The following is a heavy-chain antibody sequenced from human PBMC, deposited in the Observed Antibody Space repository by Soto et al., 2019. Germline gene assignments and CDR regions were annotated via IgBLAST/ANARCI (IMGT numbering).Heavy chain of an antibody. CDR1: GFSFGSYA. CDR2: ISGSDGKT. D-gene: IGHD3-3*01. V-gene: IGHV3-23*01. CDR3: ARWSYLDY. Sequence: GGSLRLSCAASGFSFGSYALSWVRQAPGKGLEWASTISGSDGKTFYADSVKGRFSISRDTSQNTLYLQMNSLRADDTAIYYCARWSYLDYRGQGTRVTVSS. J-gene: IGHJ4*02.